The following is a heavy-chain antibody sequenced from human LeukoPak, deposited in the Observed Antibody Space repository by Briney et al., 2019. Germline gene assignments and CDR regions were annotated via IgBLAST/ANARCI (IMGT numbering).Heavy chain of an antibody. V-gene: IGHV1-46*01. CDR3: ARVKQQLGGDIVPPDY. J-gene: IGHJ4*02. Sequence: ASVKVSCKASGYTFTCYYMHWVRQAPGQGLEWMGIINPSGGSTSYAQKFQGRVTMTRDMSTSTVYMELSSLRSEDTAVYYCARVKQQLGGDIVPPDYWGQGTLVTVSS. D-gene: IGHD6-13*01. CDR1: GYTFTCYY. CDR2: INPSGGST.